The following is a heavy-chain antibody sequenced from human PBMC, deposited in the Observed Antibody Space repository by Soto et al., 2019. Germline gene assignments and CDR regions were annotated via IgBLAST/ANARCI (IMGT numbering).Heavy chain of an antibody. CDR2: ISSSSSTI. D-gene: IGHD2-2*01. CDR3: ARGYCSRTSCYSLGYYGMDV. Sequence: GGSLRLSCAASGFTFSSYSMNWVRQAPGKGLEWVSYISSSSSTIYYADSVKGRFTISRDNAKNSLYLQMNSLRDEDTAVYYCARGYCSRTSCYSLGYYGMDVWGQGTTVTVSS. J-gene: IGHJ6*02. CDR1: GFTFSSYS. V-gene: IGHV3-48*02.